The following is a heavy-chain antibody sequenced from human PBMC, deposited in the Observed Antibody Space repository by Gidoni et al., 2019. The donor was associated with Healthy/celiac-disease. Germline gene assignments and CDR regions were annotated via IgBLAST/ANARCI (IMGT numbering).Heavy chain of an antibody. CDR2: ISYDGSNK. J-gene: IGHJ6*02. V-gene: IGHV3-30*18. D-gene: IGHD1-26*01. Sequence: QVQLVESGGGVVQPGWSLRLSCAASGFTFSSYGMHWVRQAPGKGLEWVAVISYDGSNKYYADSVKRRFTISRDNSKNTLYLQMNSLRAEDTAVYYCAKAKELMGWEPYGMDVWGQGTTVTVSS. CDR3: AKAKELMGWEPYGMDV. CDR1: GFTFSSYG.